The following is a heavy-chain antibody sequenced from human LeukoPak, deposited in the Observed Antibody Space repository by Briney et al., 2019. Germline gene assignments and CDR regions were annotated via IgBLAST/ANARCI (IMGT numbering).Heavy chain of an antibody. CDR2: IKSKTAGGTT. CDR3: TTWTSL. Sequence: GGSLRLSCAASGFTFSDAWMTWVRQAPGKGLEWVGLIKSKTAGGTTEYAAPVKDRFTISRDDSKNTLYLQMNSLKTEDTAVYYCTTWTSLWGERTLVTVSS. V-gene: IGHV3-15*01. D-gene: IGHD3/OR15-3a*01. CDR1: GFTFSDAW. J-gene: IGHJ1*01.